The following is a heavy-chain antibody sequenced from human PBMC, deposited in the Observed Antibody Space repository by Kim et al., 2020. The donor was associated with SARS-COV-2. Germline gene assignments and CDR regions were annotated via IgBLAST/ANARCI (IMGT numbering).Heavy chain of an antibody. Sequence: ASVKVSCKASGYTFTGYYMHWVRQAPGQGLEWMGWINPNSGGTNYAQKFQGRVTMTRDTSISTAYMELSRLRSDDTAVYYCARGYYGSGSSNYYFDYWGQGTLVTVSS. CDR3: ARGYYGSGSSNYYFDY. V-gene: IGHV1-2*02. J-gene: IGHJ4*02. CDR2: INPNSGGT. D-gene: IGHD3-10*01. CDR1: GYTFTGYY.